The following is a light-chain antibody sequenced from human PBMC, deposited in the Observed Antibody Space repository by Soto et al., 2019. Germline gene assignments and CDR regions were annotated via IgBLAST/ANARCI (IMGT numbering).Light chain of an antibody. V-gene: IGKV1-5*03. Sequence: DIQMTQSPSTLSASVGDRVTITCRASQSISSWLAWYQQKPGKAPKLLIYKASSLESGVPSRFSGSGSGTEFTLTISSLQPDDCATYYCQQYNFYPITFGQGTRLEIK. CDR1: QSISSW. J-gene: IGKJ5*01. CDR3: QQYNFYPIT. CDR2: KAS.